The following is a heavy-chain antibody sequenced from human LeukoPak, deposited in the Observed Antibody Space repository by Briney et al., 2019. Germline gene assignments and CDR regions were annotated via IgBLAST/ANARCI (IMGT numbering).Heavy chain of an antibody. D-gene: IGHD3-9*01. CDR3: ARQVPTLRYFDWYSFDP. J-gene: IGHJ5*02. CDR1: GYSFTSYW. CDR2: IYPGDSDT. V-gene: IGHV5-51*01. Sequence: TGESLKISCKGSGYSFTSYWIGWVRQMSGKGLEWMGIIYPGDSDTRYSPSFQGQVTISADKSISTAYLQWSSLKASDTAMCYCARQVPTLRYFDWYSFDPWGQGTLVTVSS.